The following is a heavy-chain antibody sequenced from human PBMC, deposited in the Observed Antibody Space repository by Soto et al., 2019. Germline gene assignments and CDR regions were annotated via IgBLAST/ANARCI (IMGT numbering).Heavy chain of an antibody. J-gene: IGHJ6*02. CDR2: IIPIFGTA. V-gene: IGHV1-69*13. CDR1: GGTFSSYA. Sequence: SGKVSCKAPGGTFSSYAMSWVRQAPGQGLEWMGGIIPIFGTANYAQKFQGRVTITADESTSTAYMELSSLGSEDTAVYYCARNTGIAALSPAPYYYYYRMDVWGQGTTVTGSS. D-gene: IGHD6-6*01. CDR3: ARNTGIAALSPAPYYYYYRMDV.